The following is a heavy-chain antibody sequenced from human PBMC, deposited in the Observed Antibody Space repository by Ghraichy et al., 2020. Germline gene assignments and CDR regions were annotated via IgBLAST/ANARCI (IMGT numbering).Heavy chain of an antibody. CDR3: ARGFFVVHAGGPTYDFWSGYKGPSDAFDI. CDR2: ISAYNGNT. CDR1: GYTFTSYG. V-gene: IGHV1-18*04. D-gene: IGHD3-3*01. Sequence: ASVKVSCKASGYTFTSYGISWVRQAPGQGLEWMGWISAYNGNTNYAQKLQGRVTMTTDTSTSTAYMELRSLRSDDTAVYYCARGFFVVHAGGPTYDFWSGYKGPSDAFDIWGQGTMVTVSS. J-gene: IGHJ3*02.